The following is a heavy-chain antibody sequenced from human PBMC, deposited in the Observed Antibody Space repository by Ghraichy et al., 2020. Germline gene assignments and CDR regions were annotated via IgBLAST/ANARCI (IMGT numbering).Heavy chain of an antibody. CDR3: ARRIVGGMGAFDI. CDR1: GFTFSSYA. V-gene: IGHV3-23*01. CDR2: ISGSGGTA. D-gene: IGHD1-26*01. J-gene: IGHJ3*02. Sequence: LSLTCAASGFTFSSYAMRWVRQAPGKGLEWVSGISGSGGTAYYADSVKGRFTISRDNSKNTLYLQMNSLRVEDTAVYYCARRIVGGMGAFDIWGQGTIVTVSA.